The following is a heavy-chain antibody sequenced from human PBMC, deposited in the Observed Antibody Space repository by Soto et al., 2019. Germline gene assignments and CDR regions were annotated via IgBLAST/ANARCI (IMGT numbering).Heavy chain of an antibody. CDR3: ARDGVAATTGISVY. V-gene: IGHV1-18*01. CDR1: GYTFTSYA. D-gene: IGHD4-4*01. Sequence: QVQLVQSGTEVKKPGASVKVSCKASGYTFTSYAISWVRQAPGQGLEWMGWINVYNGNTKYAQRFQGRVTMTADTSTSTVYRELRSLTSDDTAVYYCARDGVAATTGISVYWGQGTLVTVSS. CDR2: INVYNGNT. J-gene: IGHJ4*02.